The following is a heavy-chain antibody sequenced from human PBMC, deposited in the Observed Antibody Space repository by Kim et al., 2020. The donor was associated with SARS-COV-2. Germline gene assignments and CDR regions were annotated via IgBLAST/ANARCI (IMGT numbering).Heavy chain of an antibody. D-gene: IGHD4-17*01. CDR2: IYPGDSDT. Sequence: GESLKISCKGSGYSFTSYWIGWVRQMPGKGLEWMGIIYPGDSDTRYSPSFQGQVTISADKSINTAYLQWSSLKASDTAMYYCARHMTTTVPAAPRSYYYYYMDVWGKGTTVTVSS. CDR3: ARHMTTTVPAAPRSYYYYYMDV. J-gene: IGHJ6*03. V-gene: IGHV5-51*01. CDR1: GYSFTSYW.